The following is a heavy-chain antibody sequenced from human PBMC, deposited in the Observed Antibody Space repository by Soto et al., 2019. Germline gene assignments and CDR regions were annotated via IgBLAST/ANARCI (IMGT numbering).Heavy chain of an antibody. V-gene: IGHV1-8*01. CDR2: MNPNSGNT. CDR1: GYTFTSYD. D-gene: IGHD5-18*01. CDR3: AREGYGTSSGSLGNFFDX. Sequence: ASVKVSCKPSGYTFTSYDINWVRQAAGQGLEWMGCMNPNSGNTGYARKFQGRLSMTTNTSISTAYMELSSLRSEDTAIYFCAREGYGTSSGSLGNFFDXWGPVTVFTVSX. J-gene: IGHJ5*02.